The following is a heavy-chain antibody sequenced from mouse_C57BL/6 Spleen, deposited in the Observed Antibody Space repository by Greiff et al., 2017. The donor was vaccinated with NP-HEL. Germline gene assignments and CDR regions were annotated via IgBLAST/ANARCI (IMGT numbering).Heavy chain of an antibody. D-gene: IGHD2-5*01. CDR2: IHPNSGST. J-gene: IGHJ4*01. Sequence: QVQLKQPGAELVKPGASVQLSCKASGYTFTSYWMHWVKQRPGQGLEWIGMIHPNSGSTNYNEKFKSKATLTVDKSSSTAYMQLSSLTSEDSAVYYCARTASLYSNLYAMDYWGQGTSVTVSS. CDR1: GYTFTSYW. CDR3: ARTASLYSNLYAMDY. V-gene: IGHV1-64*01.